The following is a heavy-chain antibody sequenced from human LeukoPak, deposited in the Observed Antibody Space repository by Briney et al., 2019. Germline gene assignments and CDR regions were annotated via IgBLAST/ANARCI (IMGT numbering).Heavy chain of an antibody. J-gene: IGHJ4*02. Sequence: VASVKVSCKASGGTFSSYTISWVRQAPGQGLEWMGGIIPNFGTRNYSQKFQGRVTITTDESTSTAYMELSSLTDEDTAVYYCARGPVDTATDYWGQGTLVTVSS. V-gene: IGHV1-69*05. CDR2: IIPNFGTR. CDR1: GGTFSSYT. D-gene: IGHD5-18*01. CDR3: ARGPVDTATDY.